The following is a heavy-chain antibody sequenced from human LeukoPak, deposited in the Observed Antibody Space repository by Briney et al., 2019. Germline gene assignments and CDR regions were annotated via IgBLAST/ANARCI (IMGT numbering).Heavy chain of an antibody. V-gene: IGHV4-4*07. D-gene: IGHD2-21*01. CDR3: ARAHCGGGSCDTFDP. CDR2: FYASGTT. CDR1: GVSTSNYF. Sequence: PSATLSLTCNVFGVSTSNYFWSWLRQPAGKGLEWIGRFYASGTTYYNPSLRSRVTLSMDTSKNHFSLKLTSVTAADTAVYYCARAHCGGGSCDTFDPWGQGTLVTVSS. J-gene: IGHJ5*02.